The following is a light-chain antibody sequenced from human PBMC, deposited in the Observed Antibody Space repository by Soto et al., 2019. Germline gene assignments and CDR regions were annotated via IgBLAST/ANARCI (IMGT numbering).Light chain of an antibody. J-gene: IGLJ1*01. CDR2: DVS. Sequence: HSALTQPPSASGSPGQALTISCTGTNSDIGSYNYVSWYQQHPGKAPKLMIYDVSERPSGVPDRFSGSKSGNTASLTVSGLQAEDEADYYCSSYAGSNVYVFGSGTKLTVL. CDR3: SSYAGSNVYV. CDR1: NSDIGSYNY. V-gene: IGLV2-8*01.